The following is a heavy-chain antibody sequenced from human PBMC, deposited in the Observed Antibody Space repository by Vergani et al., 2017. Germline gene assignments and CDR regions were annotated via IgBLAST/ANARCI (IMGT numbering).Heavy chain of an antibody. V-gene: IGHV3-23*01. CDR2: ISGHGDRT. D-gene: IGHD2/OR15-2a*01. J-gene: IGHJ4*02. CDR1: GFTFSNSA. Sequence: EVHLLESGGGQVEAGGSLRLSCVASGFTFSNSAMSWVRQTSGKGLEGVSAISGHGDRTYNADSVKGRFTISRDNSKNTVYLQMNSLKAEDRATYYCAREERSNTSPFVGYWGQGTLVTV. CDR3: AREERSNTSPFVGY.